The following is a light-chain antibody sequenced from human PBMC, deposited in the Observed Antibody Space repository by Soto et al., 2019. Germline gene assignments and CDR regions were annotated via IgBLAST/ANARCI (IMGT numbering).Light chain of an antibody. V-gene: IGKV1-5*03. J-gene: IGKJ2*02. CDR3: NQYNSLCT. CDR2: KTS. CDR1: QSISSW. Sequence: DIQMTQSPSTLSASVGDRVTITCRASQSISSWLAWYQQKPGKAPKLLIYKTSSLESGVPSRFSGSGSGTQFTLTISSLQPDDFATYYCNQYNSLCTFGQGTKLEIK.